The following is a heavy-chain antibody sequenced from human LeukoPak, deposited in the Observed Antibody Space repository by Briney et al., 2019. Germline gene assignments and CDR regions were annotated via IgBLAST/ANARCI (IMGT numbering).Heavy chain of an antibody. CDR2: INPNSGGT. Sequence: ASVKVSCKASGYTFTGYYMHWVRQAPGQGLEWMGWINPNSGGTNYAQKFQGRVTMTTDTSTSTAHMELKSLRSDDTAVYYCARGRYCSGGNCWAIYYYYMDVWGKGTTVTVSS. CDR1: GYTFTGYY. D-gene: IGHD2-15*01. V-gene: IGHV1-2*02. CDR3: ARGRYCSGGNCWAIYYYYMDV. J-gene: IGHJ6*03.